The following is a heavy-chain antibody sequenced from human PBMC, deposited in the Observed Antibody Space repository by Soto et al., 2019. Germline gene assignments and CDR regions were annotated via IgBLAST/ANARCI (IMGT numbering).Heavy chain of an antibody. Sequence: PGGCLTLSCPPSGFTFARYSMNWVSQAPGKGLEWVSSISSTTNYIYYGDSMKGRVTISRDNATNSLYLEMNSLRAEDTAVYYCARESEDLTSTFDYWGQGTLVTVSS. V-gene: IGHV3-21*06. CDR3: ARESEDLTSTFDY. J-gene: IGHJ4*01. CDR2: ISSTTNYI. CDR1: GFTFARYS.